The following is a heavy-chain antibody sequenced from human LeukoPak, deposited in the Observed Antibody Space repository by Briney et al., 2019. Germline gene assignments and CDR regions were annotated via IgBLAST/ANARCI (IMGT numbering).Heavy chain of an antibody. V-gene: IGHV1-18*01. CDR2: ISAYNGNT. CDR3: AREANVDTAMVPYNWFDP. J-gene: IGHJ5*02. Sequence: ASVKVSCKASGYTFTSYGISWVRQAPGQGLEWMGWISAYNGNTNYAQKLQGRVTMTTDTSTSTAYMELRSLRSYHTAVYYCAREANVDTAMVPYNWFDPWGQGTLVTVSS. CDR1: GYTFTSYG. D-gene: IGHD5-18*01.